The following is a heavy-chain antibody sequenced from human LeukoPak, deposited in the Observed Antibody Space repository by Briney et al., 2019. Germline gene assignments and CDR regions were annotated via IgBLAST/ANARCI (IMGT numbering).Heavy chain of an antibody. V-gene: IGHV1-2*02. Sequence: ASVKVSCKASGYTFTVYYMHWVRQAPGQGLEWMGWINPNSGGTKYAQNFEGRVTMTRDTSITTAYMELSSLRSEDTAVYYCARAGDYFDYWGQGTLVTVSS. CDR1: GYTFTVYY. J-gene: IGHJ4*02. CDR3: ARAGDYFDY. CDR2: INPNSGGT.